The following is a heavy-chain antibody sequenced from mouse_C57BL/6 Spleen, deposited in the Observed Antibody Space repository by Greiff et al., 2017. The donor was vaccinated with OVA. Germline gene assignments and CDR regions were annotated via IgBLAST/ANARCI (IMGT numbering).Heavy chain of an antibody. J-gene: IGHJ2*01. CDR2: ISYDGSN. CDR1: GYSITSGYY. D-gene: IGHD3-3*01. CDR3: ARGGTWDY. V-gene: IGHV3-6*01. Sequence: ESGPGLVKPSQSLSLTCSVTGYSITSGYYWNWIRQFPGNKLEWMGYISYDGSNNYNPSLKNRISITRDTSKNQFFLKLKSVTTEDTATYYCARGGTWDYWGQGTTLTVSS.